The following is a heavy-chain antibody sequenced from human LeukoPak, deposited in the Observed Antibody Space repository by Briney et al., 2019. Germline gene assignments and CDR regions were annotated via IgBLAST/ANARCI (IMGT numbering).Heavy chain of an antibody. CDR2: ISAYNGNT. CDR3: ATGIGYSSAPDLDY. Sequence: ASVKVSCKASGYTFTSYGISWVRQAPGQGLEWMGWISAYNGNTNYARKLQGRVTMTTDTSTSTAYMELRSLRSDDTAVYYCATGIGYSSAPDLDYWGQGTLVTVSS. V-gene: IGHV1-18*01. CDR1: GYTFTSYG. J-gene: IGHJ4*02. D-gene: IGHD6-19*01.